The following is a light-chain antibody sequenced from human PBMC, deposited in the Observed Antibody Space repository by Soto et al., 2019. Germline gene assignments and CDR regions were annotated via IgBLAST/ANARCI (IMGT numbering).Light chain of an antibody. V-gene: IGLV2-8*01. CDR2: AVS. CDR3: SSYTSNNTFYV. CDR1: SSDVGGYNY. J-gene: IGLJ1*01. Sequence: QSALTQPPSASGSPGQSVTISCTGTSSDVGGYNYVSWYQQHPGKAPKLMIYAVSERPSGVPDRFSGSKSGNTASLTVSGLQAEDEADYYCSSYTSNNTFYVFGTGTKLTVL.